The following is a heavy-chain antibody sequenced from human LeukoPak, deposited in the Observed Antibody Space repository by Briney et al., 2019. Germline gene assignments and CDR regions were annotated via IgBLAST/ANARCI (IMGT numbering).Heavy chain of an antibody. CDR1: GYTFTGYY. J-gene: IGHJ4*02. CDR2: INPNSGGT. D-gene: IGHD1-26*01. CDR3: ATTYSGSYYEVPLDY. Sequence: AASVKVSCKASGYTFTGYYMHWVRQAPGQGLEWMGWINPNSGGTNYAQKFQGRVTMTRVTSISTAYMELSSLRSEDTAVYYCATTYSGSYYEVPLDYWGQGTLVTVSS. V-gene: IGHV1-2*02.